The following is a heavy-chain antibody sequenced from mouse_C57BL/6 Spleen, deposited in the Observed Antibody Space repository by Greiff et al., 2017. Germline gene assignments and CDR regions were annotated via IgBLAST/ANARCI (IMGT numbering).Heavy chain of an antibody. Sequence: VQLQESGGDLVKPGGSLKLSCAASGFTFSSYGMSWVRQTPDKRLEWVATISSGGSYTYYPDSVKGRFTISRDKAKNTLYMQMSRLKSEDTAMYSCASLYSNHRAMDYWGQGTSVTVSS. CDR1: GFTFSSYG. V-gene: IGHV5-6*01. D-gene: IGHD2-5*01. CDR2: ISSGGSYT. CDR3: ASLYSNHRAMDY. J-gene: IGHJ4*01.